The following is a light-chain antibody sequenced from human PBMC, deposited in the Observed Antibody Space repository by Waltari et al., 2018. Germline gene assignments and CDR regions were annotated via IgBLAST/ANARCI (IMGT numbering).Light chain of an antibody. V-gene: IGLV7-46*01. CDR1: AGAVTSCLY. Sequence: QAVVTQEPSLTVSPGGTVPLTCGSSAGAVTSCLYPYWFQQKPGQAPRTLIYDTSNKHSWTPARFSGSLLGGKAALTLSGAQPEDEAEYYCLISYSGVGVFGGGTKLTVL. CDR3: LISYSGVGV. J-gene: IGLJ3*02. CDR2: DTS.